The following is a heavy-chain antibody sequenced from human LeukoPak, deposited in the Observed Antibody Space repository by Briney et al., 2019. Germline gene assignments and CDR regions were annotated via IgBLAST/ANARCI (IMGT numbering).Heavy chain of an antibody. V-gene: IGHV3-74*01. CDR2: INSDGSSR. J-gene: IGHJ4*02. Sequence: PGGSLRLSCAASGFTFSNYWMHWVRQAPGKGLVWVSRINSDGSSRSHADSVKGRFTISRDNAKKTLYLQMTGLRTEDTAVYYCASASSHRIAAGGDYWGQGTLVTVSS. CDR3: ASASSHRIAAGGDY. D-gene: IGHD6-13*01. CDR1: GFTFSNYW.